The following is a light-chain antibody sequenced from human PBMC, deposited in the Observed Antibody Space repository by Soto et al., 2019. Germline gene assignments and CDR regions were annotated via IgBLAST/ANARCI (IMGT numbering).Light chain of an antibody. J-gene: IGKJ4*01. CDR2: DAS. Sequence: EIVLTQSPATLSLSPGERATLSCRASQSINSYLAWYQQKPGQAPRLLIYDASKRATGIPARFSGSESGTDFTLIISSLEPEDFAVYYCQQRRSWPLTFGGGTKVEFK. CDR3: QQRRSWPLT. CDR1: QSINSY. V-gene: IGKV3-11*01.